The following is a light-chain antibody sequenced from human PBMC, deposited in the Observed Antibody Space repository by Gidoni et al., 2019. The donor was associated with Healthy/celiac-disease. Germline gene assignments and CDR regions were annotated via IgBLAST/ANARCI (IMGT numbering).Light chain of an antibody. V-gene: IGLV1-44*01. J-gene: IGLJ2*01. Sequence: QSVLTQPPSASGTPGQRVTISCSGSSSNIGSHTVNWYQQVPGTAPKLLIYSTNQRPSGVPDRFSGSKSGTSASLAISGLQSEDEADYFCAAWDDSLNGPVFGGGTKLTVL. CDR2: STN. CDR3: AAWDDSLNGPV. CDR1: SSNIGSHT.